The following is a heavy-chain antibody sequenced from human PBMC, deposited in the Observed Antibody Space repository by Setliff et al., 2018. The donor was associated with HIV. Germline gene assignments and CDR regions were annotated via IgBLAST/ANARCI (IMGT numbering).Heavy chain of an antibody. Sequence: ASVKVSCKSSGYNFDFHYVHWVRQAPGQGFEWLGVINPTAGSTTLEQKFQGRLTLTRDASTGTVYMELTSLRSGDTAVYYCASHAKTVDTGLFDYWGQGTQVTVSS. J-gene: IGHJ4*02. CDR3: ASHAKTVDTGLFDY. D-gene: IGHD3-9*01. CDR2: INPTAGST. CDR1: GYNFDFHY. V-gene: IGHV1-46*02.